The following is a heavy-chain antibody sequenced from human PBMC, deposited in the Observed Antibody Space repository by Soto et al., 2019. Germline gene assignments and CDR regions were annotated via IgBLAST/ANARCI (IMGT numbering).Heavy chain of an antibody. V-gene: IGHV3-48*02. CDR1: GFTFSSYS. D-gene: IGHD3-22*01. CDR3: ARAFTRRNYYDSSGYSIAY. Sequence: GGSLRLSCAASGFTFSSYSMNWVRQAPGKGLEWVSYISSSSSTIYYADSVKGRFTISRDNAKNSLYLQMNSLRDEDTAVYYCARAFTRRNYYDSSGYSIAYWGQGTLVTVSS. CDR2: ISSSSSTI. J-gene: IGHJ4*02.